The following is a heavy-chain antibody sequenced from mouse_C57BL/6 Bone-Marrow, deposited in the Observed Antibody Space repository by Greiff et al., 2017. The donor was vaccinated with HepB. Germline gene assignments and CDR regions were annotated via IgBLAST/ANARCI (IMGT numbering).Heavy chain of an antibody. CDR2: INPSSGYT. D-gene: IGHD1-1*01. Sequence: QVQLQQSGAELAKPGASVKLSCKASVYTFTSYWMHWVKQRPGQGLEWIGYINPSSGYTKYNQKFKDKATLTADKSSSTAYMQLRSLTYEDSAVYYCARSRYYGSRAFAYWGQGTLVTVSA. CDR3: ARSRYYGSRAFAY. V-gene: IGHV1-7*01. J-gene: IGHJ3*01. CDR1: VYTFTSYW.